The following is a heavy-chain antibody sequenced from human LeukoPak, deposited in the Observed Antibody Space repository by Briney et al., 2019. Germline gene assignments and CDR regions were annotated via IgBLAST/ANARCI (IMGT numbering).Heavy chain of an antibody. CDR1: GFTFSGYW. CDR2: IKQDGSEI. Sequence: PGGSLRLSCAVSGFTFSGYWMSWVRQAPGKGLKWVANIKQDGSEIYYADSVRGRFTISRDNAKNSLYLQMNSLSVEDTAVYYCARDLGLVPYFDSWGQGTLVTVSS. J-gene: IGHJ4*02. CDR3: ARDLGLVPYFDS. D-gene: IGHD2-8*02. V-gene: IGHV3-7*05.